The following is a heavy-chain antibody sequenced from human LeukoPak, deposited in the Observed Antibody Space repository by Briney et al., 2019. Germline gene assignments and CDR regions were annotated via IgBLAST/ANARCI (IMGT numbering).Heavy chain of an antibody. J-gene: IGHJ6*02. CDR3: ARDPGGRRDGYNFYYYYGMDV. D-gene: IGHD5-24*01. Sequence: GGSLRLSCAASGFTFSSYAMNWVRQAPGKGLEWVAVTSFDGGNKYHADSVKGRFTISRDNSKNTLYLQMNSLRAEDTAVYYCARDPGGRRDGYNFYYYYGMDVWGQGTTVTVSS. CDR2: TSFDGGNK. CDR1: GFTFSSYA. V-gene: IGHV3-30-3*01.